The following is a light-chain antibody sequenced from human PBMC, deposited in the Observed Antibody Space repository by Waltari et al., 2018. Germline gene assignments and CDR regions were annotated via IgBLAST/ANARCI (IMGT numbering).Light chain of an antibody. Sequence: SYVLTQPPSVSVAPGQTAKITCGGNHIGSKSVHWYQQKPGQAPVLVVYDDNDRPSGIPERFSGSNAGNTATLTISRVEAGDEADYYCQIWDTTTDSVVFGGGTKVTAL. J-gene: IGLJ2*01. CDR1: HIGSKS. V-gene: IGLV3-21*02. CDR2: DDN. CDR3: QIWDTTTDSVV.